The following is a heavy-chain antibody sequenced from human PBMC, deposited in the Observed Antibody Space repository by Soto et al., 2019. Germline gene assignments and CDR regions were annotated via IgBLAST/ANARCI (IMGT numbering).Heavy chain of an antibody. Sequence: QITLKESGPTLVKPPETLTLTCTLSGFSLNTGGVGVGWIRQPPGKAPEWLALLYWNDDEWYSPSLRYRLSVTKDTSKKQVVLTMTHMKPADTGTYYCAKRRSLSTTFFFARWGQGALVTVSS. J-gene: IGHJ4*02. D-gene: IGHD1-26*01. CDR3: AKRRSLSTTFFFAR. V-gene: IGHV2-5*01. CDR1: GFSLNTGGVG. CDR2: LYWNDDE.